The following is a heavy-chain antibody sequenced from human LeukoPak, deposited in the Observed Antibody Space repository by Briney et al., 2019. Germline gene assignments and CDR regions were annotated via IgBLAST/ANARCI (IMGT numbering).Heavy chain of an antibody. CDR3: ASSDIVVVPAASFDY. V-gene: IGHV4-59*01. CDR1: GGSISSYY. CDR2: IYYSGST. Sequence: SETLSLTCTVSGGSISSYYWGWIRQPPGKGLEWIGYIYYSGSTNYNPSLKSRVTISVDTSKNQFSLKLSSVTAADTAVYYCASSDIVVVPAASFDYWGQGTLVTVSS. J-gene: IGHJ4*02. D-gene: IGHD2-2*01.